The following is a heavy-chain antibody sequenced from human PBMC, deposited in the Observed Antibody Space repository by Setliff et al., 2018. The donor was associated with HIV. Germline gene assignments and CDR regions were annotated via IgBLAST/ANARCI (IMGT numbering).Heavy chain of an antibody. CDR1: GGSMNANH. CDR2: IHVSGST. CDR3: ARTGDAFDV. V-gene: IGHV4-59*08. Sequence: PSETLSLTCTVSGGSMNANHWSWIRQSPGKGPEWIAYIHVSGSTYFNPSLSSLVTISIDTSNNQFSLRLSSVTAADTAVYYCARTGDAFDVWGLGTMVTVSS. J-gene: IGHJ3*01.